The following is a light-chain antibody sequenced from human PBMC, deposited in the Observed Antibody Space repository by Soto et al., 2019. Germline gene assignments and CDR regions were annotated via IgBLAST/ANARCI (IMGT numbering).Light chain of an antibody. Sequence: QSVLTQPPSASGTPGQRVTVSCSGSSSHIGNNYVFWYQHLPGTAHKLLIYRNDQRPSGVSARFSGSKSGTSASLAISGLRSEDEADYYCAAWDDSLSGSYVFGPGTKLTVL. CDR3: AAWDDSLSGSYV. CDR2: RND. J-gene: IGLJ1*01. CDR1: SSHIGNNY. V-gene: IGLV1-47*01.